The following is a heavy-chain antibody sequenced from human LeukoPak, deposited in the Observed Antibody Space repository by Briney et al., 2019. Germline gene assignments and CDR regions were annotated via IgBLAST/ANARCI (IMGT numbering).Heavy chain of an antibody. CDR1: GFTFTSSA. J-gene: IGHJ4*02. CDR2: IVVGSGNT. V-gene: IGHV1-58*01. D-gene: IGHD1-26*01. Sequence: SVKVSCKASGFTFTSSAVQWVRQARGQRLEWIGWIVVGSGNTNYAQKFQERVTITRDMSTSTAYMELSSLRSEDTAVYYCAADPHSGSYSSFWYWGQGTLVTVSS. CDR3: AADPHSGSYSSFWY.